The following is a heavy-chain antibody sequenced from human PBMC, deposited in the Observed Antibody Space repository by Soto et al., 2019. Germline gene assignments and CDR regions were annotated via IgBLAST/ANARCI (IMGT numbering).Heavy chain of an antibody. CDR2: ISSSSSYI. CDR1: GFTFSSYS. V-gene: IGHV3-21*01. D-gene: IGHD3-10*01. Sequence: GSLRLSCAASGFTFSSYSMNWVRQAPGKGLEWVSSISSSSSYIYYADSVKGRFTISRDNAKNSLYLQMNSLRAEDTAVYYCARDKGSGSYSGYYGMDVWGQGTTVTVSS. J-gene: IGHJ6*02. CDR3: ARDKGSGSYSGYYGMDV.